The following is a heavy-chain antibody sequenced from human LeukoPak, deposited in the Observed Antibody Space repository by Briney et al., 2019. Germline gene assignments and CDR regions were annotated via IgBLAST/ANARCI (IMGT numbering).Heavy chain of an antibody. J-gene: IGHJ4*02. D-gene: IGHD3-9*01. CDR2: ISGSGGST. CDR3: AKVLTGYSNYYFDY. CDR1: GFTFSSYA. V-gene: IGHV3-23*01. Sequence: PGGSLRLSCAASGFTFSSYAMSWVRQAPGKGLEWVSAISGSGGSTYYADSVKGRFTISRDNSKNTLYLQMNSLRAEDTAVYYCAKVLTGYSNYYFDYWAREPWSPSPQ.